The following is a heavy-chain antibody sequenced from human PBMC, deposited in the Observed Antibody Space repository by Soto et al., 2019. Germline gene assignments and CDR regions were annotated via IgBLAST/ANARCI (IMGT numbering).Heavy chain of an antibody. CDR2: MNPNSGNT. Sequence: GASVKVSCKASGYTFTSYDINWVRQATGQGLEWMGWMNPNSGNTGYAQKFQGRVTMTRNTSISTAYMELRSLRSDDTAVYYCAIVYLMGIAAAGGPDAFDIWGQGTMVTVSS. J-gene: IGHJ3*02. V-gene: IGHV1-8*01. CDR3: AIVYLMGIAAAGGPDAFDI. CDR1: GYTFTSYD. D-gene: IGHD6-13*01.